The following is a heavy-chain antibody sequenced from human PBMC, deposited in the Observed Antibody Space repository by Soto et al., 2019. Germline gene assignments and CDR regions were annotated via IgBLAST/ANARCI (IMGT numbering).Heavy chain of an antibody. CDR1: GYTLTELS. CDR2: FDPEDGET. CDR3: ATVTGSGSYNYYYYYGMDV. D-gene: IGHD3-10*01. Sequence: GASVKVSCKVSGYTLTELSMHWVRQAPRKGLEWMGGFDPEDGETIYAQKFQGRVTMTEDTSTDTAYMELSSLRSEDTAVYYCATVTGSGSYNYYYYYGMDVWGQGTTVTVSS. J-gene: IGHJ6*02. V-gene: IGHV1-24*01.